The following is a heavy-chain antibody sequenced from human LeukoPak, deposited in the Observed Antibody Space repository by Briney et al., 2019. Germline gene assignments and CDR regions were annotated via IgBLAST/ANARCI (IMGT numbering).Heavy chain of an antibody. V-gene: IGHV3-21*01. D-gene: IGHD2-15*01. CDR2: ISDSGHT. CDR3: ARGLVVGGFRSWAFDI. CDR1: GFIFSSYV. J-gene: IGHJ3*02. Sequence: GSLRLSCAAAGFIFSSYVMHWVRQAPGKGLEWVSSISDSGHTSYADSLKGRFNISRDNAKNSLYLQMNSLRAEDAAVYYCARGLVVGGFRSWAFDIWGQGTMVTESS.